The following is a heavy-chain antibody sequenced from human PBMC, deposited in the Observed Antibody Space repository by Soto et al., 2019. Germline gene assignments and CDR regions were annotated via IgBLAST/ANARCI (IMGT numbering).Heavy chain of an antibody. J-gene: IGHJ6*02. CDR3: ARGTRGYSSSWYAV. D-gene: IGHD6-13*01. V-gene: IGHV4-34*01. CDR1: GGSFSGYY. Sequence: SETLSLTCAVYGGSFSGYYWSWIRQPPGKGLEWIGRVYDSGSTNYNPSLKSRVTISVDTSKNQLSLKLSSVTAADTAVYYCARGTRGYSSSWYAVWGQGTTVTVSS. CDR2: VYDSGST.